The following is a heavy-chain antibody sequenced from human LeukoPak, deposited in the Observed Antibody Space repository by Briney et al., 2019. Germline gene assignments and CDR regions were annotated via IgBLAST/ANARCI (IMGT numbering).Heavy chain of an antibody. Sequence: SETLSLTCTVSGDSISSPSYFWTWIRQPPGKGLEWIGYIYYSGSTKYSPSLKSRITISLDKSKNQFSLNLSSVTAADTAVYYCASRYGDYVRGWFDPWGQGTLVTVSS. D-gene: IGHD4-17*01. CDR1: GDSISSPSYF. CDR2: IYYSGST. CDR3: ASRYGDYVRGWFDP. J-gene: IGHJ5*02. V-gene: IGHV4-61*01.